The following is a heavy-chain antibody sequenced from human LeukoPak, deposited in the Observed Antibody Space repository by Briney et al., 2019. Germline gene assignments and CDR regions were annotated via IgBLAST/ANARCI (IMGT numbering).Heavy chain of an antibody. CDR2: IFYSGST. V-gene: IGHV4-39*01. D-gene: IGHD7-27*01. CDR1: GDSISTSTYY. J-gene: IGHJ6*02. Sequence: SETLSLTCTASGDSISTSTYYWGWIRQPPGKGLEWIGSIFYSGSTYYNPSLKSRVTISVDTSKNQFSLRLSSVTAADTAVYYCARQQSNWASGPGMDVWGQGTTVTVSS. CDR3: ARQQSNWASGPGMDV.